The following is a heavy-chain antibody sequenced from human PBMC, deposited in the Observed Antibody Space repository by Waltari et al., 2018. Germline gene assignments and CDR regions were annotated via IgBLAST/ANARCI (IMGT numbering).Heavy chain of an antibody. CDR3: ALKVRPVVPAAFGY. V-gene: IGHV4-34*01. CDR2: NNHSGST. J-gene: IGHJ4*02. Sequence: QVQLQQWGAGLLKPSETLSLTCAVYGGSFSGYYWSWIRQPPGKGLEWIGENNHSGSTNYNPSLKSRVTISVEPSKNQCSLKLSSVTAADTAVYYCALKVRPVVPAAFGYWGQGTLVTVSS. D-gene: IGHD2-2*01. CDR1: GGSFSGYY.